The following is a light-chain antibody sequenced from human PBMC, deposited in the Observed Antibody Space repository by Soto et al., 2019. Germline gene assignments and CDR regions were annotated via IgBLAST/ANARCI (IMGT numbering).Light chain of an antibody. Sequence: EIVLTQSPGTLSLSPGERATLSCRASQSVSSSHLAWYQHKPGQAPRLLIYAASSRATGSPDRFSGGGSGTDFTLTISRLEPEDFAVYYCQQHSNWPPITFGQGTRL. CDR1: QSVSSSH. CDR3: QQHSNWPPIT. J-gene: IGKJ5*01. V-gene: IGKV3D-20*02. CDR2: AAS.